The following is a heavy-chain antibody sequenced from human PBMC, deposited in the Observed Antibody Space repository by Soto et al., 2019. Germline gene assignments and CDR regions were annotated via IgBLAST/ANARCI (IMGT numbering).Heavy chain of an antibody. CDR2: IIPIFGTA. J-gene: IGHJ6*02. Sequence: QVQLVQSGAELKKPGSSVKVSCKASGGTFSSYAISWVRQAPGQGLEWMGGIIPIFGTANYAQKFQGRVTITADESTSTAYMELSSLRSEDTVVYYCSRVLRVVTAYYYYGMDVWGQETTVTVSS. CDR3: SRVLRVVTAYYYYGMDV. CDR1: GGTFSSYA. D-gene: IGHD3-3*01. V-gene: IGHV1-69*01.